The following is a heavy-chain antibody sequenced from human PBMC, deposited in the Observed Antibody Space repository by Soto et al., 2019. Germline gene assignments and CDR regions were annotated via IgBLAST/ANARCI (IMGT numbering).Heavy chain of an antibody. CDR2: IYPGDSDT. J-gene: IGHJ3*02. CDR1: GYSFTSYW. Sequence: GESRKISCKGSGYSFTSYWIGWVRQMPGKGLEWMGIIYPGDSDTRYSPSFQGQVTISADKSISTAYLQWSSLKASDTAMYYCARRRSIVVVTAIPNDAFDIWGQGTMVTVSS. D-gene: IGHD2-21*02. CDR3: ARRRSIVVVTAIPNDAFDI. V-gene: IGHV5-51*01.